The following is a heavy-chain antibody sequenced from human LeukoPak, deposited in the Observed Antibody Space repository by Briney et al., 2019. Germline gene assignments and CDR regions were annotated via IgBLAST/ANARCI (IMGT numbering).Heavy chain of an antibody. CDR2: ISTTSAKI. Sequence: GGSLRLSCAASGFTFSTSAMNWVRQVPGKGPEWLSYISTTSAKIYYADSVKGRFSVSRDNAENSLYLQMNSLRDEDTAVYYCARDRDWELLYDWGHGTLVTVS. CDR3: ARDRDWELLYD. D-gene: IGHD1-26*01. V-gene: IGHV3-48*02. J-gene: IGHJ4*01. CDR1: GFTFSTSA.